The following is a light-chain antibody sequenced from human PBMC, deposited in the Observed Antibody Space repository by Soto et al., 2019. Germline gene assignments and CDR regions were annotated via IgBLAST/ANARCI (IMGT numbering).Light chain of an antibody. J-gene: IGLJ2*01. Sequence: SYELTQPPSVSVSPGQTARITCSGAALPKQYAYWYQQKPGQAPVLGIYKDSERPSGIPERFSGSSSGTTVTLTISGVQAEDEADYYCQSADSSGTYVVFGGGTKVTVL. CDR2: KDS. CDR1: ALPKQY. V-gene: IGLV3-25*03. CDR3: QSADSSGTYVV.